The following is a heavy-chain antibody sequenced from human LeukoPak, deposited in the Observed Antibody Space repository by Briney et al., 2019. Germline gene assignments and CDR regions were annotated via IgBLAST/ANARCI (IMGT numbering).Heavy chain of an antibody. V-gene: IGHV3-30*18. CDR3: AKAYSSGWYAFDY. D-gene: IGHD6-19*01. J-gene: IGHJ4*02. CDR1: GYTFTGYY. Sequence: SCKASGYTFTGYYMHWVRQAPGKGLEWVAVISYDGSNKYYADSVKGRFTISRDNSKNTLYLQMNSLRAEDTAVYYCAKAYSSGWYAFDYWGQGTLVTVSS. CDR2: ISYDGSNK.